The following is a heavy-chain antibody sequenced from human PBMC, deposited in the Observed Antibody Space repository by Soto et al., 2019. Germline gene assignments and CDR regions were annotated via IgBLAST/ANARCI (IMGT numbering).Heavy chain of an antibody. D-gene: IGHD2-2*02. CDR2: INPNSGGT. J-gene: IGHJ5*02. CDR1: GYTVTGYY. V-gene: IGHV1-2*02. CDR3: ARDRPRGIVVVPAATPGGDNWFDP. Sequence: ASVKVSCKASGYTVTGYYMHWVRQAPGQGLEWMGWINPNSGGTNYAQKFQGRVTMTRDTSISTAYMELSRLRSDDTAVYYCARDRPRGIVVVPAATPGGDNWFDPWGQGTLVTVSS.